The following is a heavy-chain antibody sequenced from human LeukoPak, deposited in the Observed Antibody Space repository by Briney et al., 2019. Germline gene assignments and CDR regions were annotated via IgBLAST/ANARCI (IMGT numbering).Heavy chain of an antibody. Sequence: GGSLRLSCIASRFSFISYGMHWVRQAPGEGLEWVAVISYDGSDKQYAHSVEGRGTISRDNSKKTLYMQKKSARAADTPVDFCANPGYSSGDPKFAYGGQAILVTV. CDR3: ANPGYSSGDPKFAY. CDR2: ISYDGSDK. V-gene: IGHV3-30*18. CDR1: RFSFISYG. D-gene: IGHD6-19*01. J-gene: IGHJ4*02.